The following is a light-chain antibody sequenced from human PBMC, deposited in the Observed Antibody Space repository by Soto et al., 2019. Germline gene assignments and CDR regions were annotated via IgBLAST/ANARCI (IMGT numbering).Light chain of an antibody. J-gene: IGKJ5*01. CDR3: QRTRTFPSA. CDR2: GAS. CDR1: QGISSW. V-gene: IGKV1D-12*01. Sequence: DIQMTQSPSSVSASVGGRVTITCRASQGISSWLAWYQQKPGKAPKLLIYGASSLHGGVPSRISGSGSGTAFALPSSSLQPEDIAASYCQRTRTFPSAFGQGTRVEIK.